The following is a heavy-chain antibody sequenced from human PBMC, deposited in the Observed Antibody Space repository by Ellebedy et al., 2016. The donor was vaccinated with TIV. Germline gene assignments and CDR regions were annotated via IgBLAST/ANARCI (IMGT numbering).Heavy chain of an antibody. Sequence: MPSETLSLTCTVSGGSISSYYWSWIRQPPEKGLEWIGYIYHSGSTNSNPSLKNRVTISVDTSKNQFYLKLNSVTAADTAVYYCARKLYSSGWYRQSHWFDPWGQGTLVTVSS. J-gene: IGHJ5*02. CDR2: IYHSGST. V-gene: IGHV4-59*08. CDR3: ARKLYSSGWYRQSHWFDP. CDR1: GGSISSYY. D-gene: IGHD6-19*01.